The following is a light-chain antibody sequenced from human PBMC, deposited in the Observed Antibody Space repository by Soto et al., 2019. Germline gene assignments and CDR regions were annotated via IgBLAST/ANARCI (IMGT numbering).Light chain of an antibody. V-gene: IGKV3-20*01. CDR2: GAS. J-gene: IGKJ2*01. Sequence: EIVLTQSPGTLSLSPGERATLSCRTSQTVSNTYLAWYQQKPGQAPRLLIYGASSRATGIQDGFSGSGSGTDFTLTISRLEPEDFAVYYCQQYSTSPPEYTFGQGTKLEIK. CDR3: QQYSTSPPEYT. CDR1: QTVSNTY.